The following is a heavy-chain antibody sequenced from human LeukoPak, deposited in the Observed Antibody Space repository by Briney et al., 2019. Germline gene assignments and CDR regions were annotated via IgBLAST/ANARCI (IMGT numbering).Heavy chain of an antibody. CDR2: MNPDGSRI. CDR1: GFTFSSYW. Sequence: GGSLRLSCAASGFTFSSYWMHWVRHAPGKGLVWVSRMNPDGSRIDYADSVKGRFTISRDNAKNTLYLQMNSLGVEDTAVYSCASDFTGSDDFWGQGTLVTVSS. J-gene: IGHJ4*02. D-gene: IGHD2-15*01. V-gene: IGHV3-74*01. CDR3: ASDFTGSDDF.